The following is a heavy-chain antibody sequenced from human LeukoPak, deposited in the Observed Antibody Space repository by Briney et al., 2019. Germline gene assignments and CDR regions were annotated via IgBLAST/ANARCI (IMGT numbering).Heavy chain of an antibody. CDR2: ISASGRST. CDR3: AKDVSAPADY. Sequence: GGSLRLSCAASGFTFSSYAMSWVRQAPGKGLEWVSAISASGRSTYYAGSVKGRFTISRDNSKNTLYVQMNSLRAEDTAVYYCAKDVSAPADYWGQGALVTVSS. V-gene: IGHV3-23*01. D-gene: IGHD5/OR15-5a*01. CDR1: GFTFSSYA. J-gene: IGHJ4*02.